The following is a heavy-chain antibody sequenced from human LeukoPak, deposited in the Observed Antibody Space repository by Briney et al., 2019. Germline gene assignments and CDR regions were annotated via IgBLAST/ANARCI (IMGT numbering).Heavy chain of an antibody. CDR1: GGSISSSSYY. J-gene: IGHJ4*02. CDR2: IYYSGST. V-gene: IGHV4-39*01. CDR3: ARSMVGATLAIDY. D-gene: IGHD1-26*01. Sequence: SETLSLTCTVSGGSISSSSYYWGWIRQPPGKGLEWIGSIYYSGSTYCNPSLKSRVTISVDTSKNQFSLKLSSVTAADTAVYYCARSMVGATLAIDYWGQGTLVTVSS.